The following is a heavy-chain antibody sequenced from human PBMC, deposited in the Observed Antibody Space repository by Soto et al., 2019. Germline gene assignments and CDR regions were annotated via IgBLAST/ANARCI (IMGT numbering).Heavy chain of an antibody. CDR2: IYYSGST. J-gene: IGHJ3*02. CDR1: GGSISCSSYY. D-gene: IGHD3-22*01. V-gene: IGHV4-39*01. Sequence: SETLSLTCTVSGGSISCSSYYWGWIRQPPGKGLEWIGSIYYSGSTYYNPSLKSRVTISVDTSKNQFSLKLSSVTAADTAVYYCAGHPLYYYDSSGYYPALGAFDIWGQGTMVTVSS. CDR3: AGHPLYYYDSSGYYPALGAFDI.